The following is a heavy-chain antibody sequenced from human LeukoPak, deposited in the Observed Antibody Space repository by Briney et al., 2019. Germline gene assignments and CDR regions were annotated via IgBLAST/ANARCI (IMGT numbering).Heavy chain of an antibody. CDR1: GYTFTSYY. V-gene: IGHV1-46*03. D-gene: IGHD2-2*01. CDR2: INPSGGST. J-gene: IGHJ5*02. CDR3: ARAYIVVVPAARGNWFDP. Sequence: GASVKVSCEASGYTFTSYYMHWVRQAPGQGLEWMGIINPSGGSTSYAQKFQGRVTMTRDTSTSTVYMELSSLRSEDTAVYYCARAYIVVVPAARGNWFDPWGQGTLVTVSS.